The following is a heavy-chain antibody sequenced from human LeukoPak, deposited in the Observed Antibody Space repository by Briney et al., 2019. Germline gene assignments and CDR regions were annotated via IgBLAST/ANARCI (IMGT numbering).Heavy chain of an antibody. J-gene: IGHJ3*02. Sequence: SETLSLTCTVSGGSISSGSYYWGWIRQPPGKGLEWIGSIYYSGSTYYNPSVKSRVTISVDTSKNQFSLNLSSVTAADTAVYYCARHLFYYDNSGSEQLGAFDSWGQGTTVTVSS. CDR3: ARHLFYYDNSGSEQLGAFDS. CDR1: GGSISSGSYY. V-gene: IGHV4-39*01. D-gene: IGHD3-22*01. CDR2: IYYSGST.